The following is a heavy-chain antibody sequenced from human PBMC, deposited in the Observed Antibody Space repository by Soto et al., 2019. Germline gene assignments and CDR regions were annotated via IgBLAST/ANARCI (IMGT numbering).Heavy chain of an antibody. J-gene: IGHJ4*02. D-gene: IGHD4-17*01. CDR1: GFTFSSYW. Sequence: EVQLVQSGGGLVQPGGSLRLSCAASGFTFSSYWMHWVRHGPGKGLVWVSRINGDGSITNYAGSVEGRFTISRDNAKNTLYLQANSLRAEDTATYYCAREYGGGLFPIDYWGQGTLVTVSS. CDR3: AREYGGGLFPIDY. CDR2: INGDGSIT. V-gene: IGHV3-74*01.